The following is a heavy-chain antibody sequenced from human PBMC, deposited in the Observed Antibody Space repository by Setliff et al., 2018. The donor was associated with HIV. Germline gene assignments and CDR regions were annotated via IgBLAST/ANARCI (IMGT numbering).Heavy chain of an antibody. D-gene: IGHD3-3*01. Sequence: PTETLTLTCTVSGFSLSNTRMGVSWIRQPPGKALEWLAHISPNDEKSYSASLKSRVTISEDTSKSQVVLTMTNMDPLDTATYFCARYNFRRGYWDYFDYWGQGTQVTVSS. V-gene: IGHV2-26*01. CDR3: ARYNFRRGYWDYFDY. CDR1: GFSLSNTRMG. CDR2: ISPNDEK. J-gene: IGHJ4*02.